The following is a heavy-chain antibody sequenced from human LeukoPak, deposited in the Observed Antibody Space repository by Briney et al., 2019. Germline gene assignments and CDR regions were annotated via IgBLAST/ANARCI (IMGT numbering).Heavy chain of an antibody. V-gene: IGHV3-66*02. J-gene: IGHJ4*02. Sequence: PGGSLRLSCAASGFTVSSNYMSWVRQAPGKGLEWVSVIYSGGSTCYADSVKGRFTISRDNSKNTLYLQMNSLRAEDTAVYYCARDNSSSFDYWGQGTLVTVSS. CDR1: GFTVSSNY. D-gene: IGHD6-13*01. CDR2: IYSGGST. CDR3: ARDNSSSFDY.